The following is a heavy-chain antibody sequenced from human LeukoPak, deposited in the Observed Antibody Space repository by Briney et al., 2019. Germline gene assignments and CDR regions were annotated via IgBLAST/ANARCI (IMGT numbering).Heavy chain of an antibody. CDR1: GFTFSSYS. Sequence: GGSLRLSCAASGFTFSSYSMNWVRQAPGKGLEWISYISSSSSTIYYADSVKGRFTISRDNAKNSLYLQMNSLRDEDTAVYYCANILTMVRGVIPVDYWGQGTLVTVPS. CDR3: ANILTMVRGVIPVDY. CDR2: ISSSSSTI. D-gene: IGHD3-10*01. J-gene: IGHJ4*02. V-gene: IGHV3-48*02.